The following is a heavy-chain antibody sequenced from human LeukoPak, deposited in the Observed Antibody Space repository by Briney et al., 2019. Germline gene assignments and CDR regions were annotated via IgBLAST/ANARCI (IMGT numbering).Heavy chain of an antibody. J-gene: IGHJ4*02. V-gene: IGHV3-9*01. CDR1: GFTFDDYA. D-gene: IGHD2-8*01. Sequence: PGGSLRLSCAASGFTFDDYAMHWVRQAPGKGLEWVSGISWNSGSIGYADSVKGRFTISRDNAKNSLYLQMNSLRAEDTALYYCAKDIRRLSPLGLIGFDYWGQGTLVTVSS. CDR2: ISWNSGSI. CDR3: AKDIRRLSPLGLIGFDY.